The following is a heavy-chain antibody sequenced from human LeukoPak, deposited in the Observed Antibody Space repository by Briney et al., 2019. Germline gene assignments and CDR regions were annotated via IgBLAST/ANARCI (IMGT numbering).Heavy chain of an antibody. CDR2: IYTNGGT. Sequence: SETLSLTCTVSGGSISSYSWSWIRQPPEKGLEWIGFIYTNGGTNYNPSLKSRVTISVDRSKNQLSLKLTSVTAADTAVYYCARVNAYYGSGSYYIPEPYFDYWGQGTLVTVSS. CDR1: GGSISSYS. CDR3: ARVNAYYGSGSYYIPEPYFDY. V-gene: IGHV4-4*08. J-gene: IGHJ4*02. D-gene: IGHD3-10*01.